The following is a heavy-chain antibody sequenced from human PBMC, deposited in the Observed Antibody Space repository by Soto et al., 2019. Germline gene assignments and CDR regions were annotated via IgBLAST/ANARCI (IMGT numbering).Heavy chain of an antibody. D-gene: IGHD3-3*01. V-gene: IGHV3-30-3*01. CDR2: ISYDGSNK. Sequence: PGGSLRLSCAASGFTFSSYAMHWVRQAPGKGLEWVAVISYDGSNKYYADSVKGRFTISRDNSKNTLYLQMNSLRAEDTAVYYCARDRNYDFWSGSRGMDVWGQGTTVTVSS. CDR1: GFTFSSYA. J-gene: IGHJ6*02. CDR3: ARDRNYDFWSGSRGMDV.